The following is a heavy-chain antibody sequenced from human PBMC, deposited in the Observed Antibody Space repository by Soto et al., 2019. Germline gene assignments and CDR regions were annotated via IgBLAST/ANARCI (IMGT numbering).Heavy chain of an antibody. V-gene: IGHV1-69*13. J-gene: IGHJ4*02. Sequence: ASVKVSCKASGGTFSSYAISWVRQAPGQGLEWMGGIIPIFGTANYAQKFQGRVTITADESTSTAYMELSSLRSEDTAVYYCAGTLGSGSLFVGYFDYWGQGTLVTVSS. CDR2: IIPIFGTA. D-gene: IGHD1-26*01. CDR1: GGTFSSYA. CDR3: AGTLGSGSLFVGYFDY.